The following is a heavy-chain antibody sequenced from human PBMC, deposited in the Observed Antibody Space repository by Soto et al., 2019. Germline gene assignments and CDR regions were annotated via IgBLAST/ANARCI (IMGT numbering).Heavy chain of an antibody. V-gene: IGHV4-59*01. J-gene: IGHJ4*02. CDR2: IYYSGST. Sequence: SETLSLTCTVSGGSISGYYWSWIRKPPGKGLEWIGNIYYSGSTNYKPSLKSRVTISVDTSKNQFSLKLSSVTAADTAVYYCASSAPDYYYDSSGFDNWGQGALVTVSS. D-gene: IGHD3-22*01. CDR3: ASSAPDYYYDSSGFDN. CDR1: GGSISGYY.